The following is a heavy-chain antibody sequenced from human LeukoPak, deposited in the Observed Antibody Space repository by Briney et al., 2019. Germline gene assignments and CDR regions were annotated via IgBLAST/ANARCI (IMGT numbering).Heavy chain of an antibody. Sequence: KPSETLSLTCTVSGGSISSYYWSWIRQPPGKGLEWIGYIYYSGSTNYNPSLKSRVTISVDTSKNQFSLKLSSVTAADTAVYYCARALLDGAGSVDYWGQGTLVTVYS. CDR3: ARALLDGAGSVDY. CDR1: GGSISSYY. CDR2: IYYSGST. D-gene: IGHD6-19*01. J-gene: IGHJ4*02. V-gene: IGHV4-59*01.